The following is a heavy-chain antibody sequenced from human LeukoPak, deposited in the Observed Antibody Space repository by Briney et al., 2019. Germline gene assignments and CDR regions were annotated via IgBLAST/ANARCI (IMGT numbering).Heavy chain of an antibody. D-gene: IGHD6-13*01. CDR2: IIPIFGTA. J-gene: IGHJ5*02. CDR1: GGTFSSYA. V-gene: IGHV1-69*01. CDR3: ARVRLIAAAGNNWFDP. Sequence: SVKVSCKASGGTFSSYAISWVRQAPGQGLEWMGGIIPIFGTANYAQKFQGRVTITADESTSTAYMELSSLRSEDTAVYYCARVRLIAAAGNNWFDPGAREPWSPSPQ.